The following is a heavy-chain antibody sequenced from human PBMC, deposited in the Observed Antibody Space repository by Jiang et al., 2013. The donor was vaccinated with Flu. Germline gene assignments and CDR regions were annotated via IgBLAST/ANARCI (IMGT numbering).Heavy chain of an antibody. Sequence: GESLRISCKGSGYSFTSYWISWVRQMPGKDLEWMGRIDPSDSYTNYSPSFQGHVTISADKSISTAYLQWSSLKASDTAMYYCARTGYQLPRGYYYGMDVWGKGTTVTVSS. CDR3: ARTGYQLPRGYYYGMDV. CDR2: IDPSDSYT. CDR1: GYSFTSYW. D-gene: IGHD2-2*01. J-gene: IGHJ6*04. V-gene: IGHV5-10-1*01.